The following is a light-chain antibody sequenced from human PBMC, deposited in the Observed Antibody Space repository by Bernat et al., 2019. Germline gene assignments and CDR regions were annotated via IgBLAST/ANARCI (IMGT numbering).Light chain of an antibody. V-gene: IGKV3-15*01. CDR2: GAS. CDR3: QQYNNWPPLT. Sequence: EIVMTQSPATLAVSPGERATLSCRASQSVGSNLAWYQHKPGQAPRLLIHGASTRATRIPARFSGSGSGTEFTLTISSLQSEDFAVYYCQQYNNWPPLTFGGGTKVEIK. CDR1: QSVGSN. J-gene: IGKJ4*01.